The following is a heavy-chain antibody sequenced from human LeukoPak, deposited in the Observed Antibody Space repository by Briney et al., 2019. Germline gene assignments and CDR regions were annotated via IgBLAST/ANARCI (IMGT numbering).Heavy chain of an antibody. V-gene: IGHV1-2*02. D-gene: IGHD6-19*01. CDR1: GYTFTAYY. J-gene: IGHJ4*02. Sequence: ASVKVSCKASGYTFTAYYMYWVRQAPGQGLEWMGWINPNSGGTKYAQKFQDRVTMTRDTFINTAYMEVSRLRSDDTAVYYCTRLLYSSGWYPSGYWGQGTLVSVSS. CDR3: TRLLYSSGWYPSGY. CDR2: INPNSGGT.